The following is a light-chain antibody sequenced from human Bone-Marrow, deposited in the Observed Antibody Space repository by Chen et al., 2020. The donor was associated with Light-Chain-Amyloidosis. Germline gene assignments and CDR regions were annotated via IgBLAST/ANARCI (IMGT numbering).Light chain of an antibody. J-gene: IGLJ3*02. CDR1: NIGSTS. V-gene: IGLV3-21*02. CDR2: DDS. Sequence: SYVLTQPSSVSVAPGHTATIAWGGNNIGSTSVHWYQQTPGQAPLPVVYDDSDRPSGIPERLSGSNSGHTATLTISRVEAGDEADYCCQVWDRSSDRPVFGGGTKLTVL. CDR3: QVWDRSSDRPV.